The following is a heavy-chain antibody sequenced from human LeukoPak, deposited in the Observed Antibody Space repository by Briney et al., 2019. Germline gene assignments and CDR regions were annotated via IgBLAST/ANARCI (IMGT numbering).Heavy chain of an antibody. Sequence: SQTLSLTCAVSGGSISSGGYSWSWVRQPPGKGLEWIGYIYYSGSTYYNPSLKSRVTISVDTSKNQFSLKLSSATAADTAVYYCARETSQKGAHYMDVWGKGTTVTISS. V-gene: IGHV4-30-4*07. D-gene: IGHD3-16*01. CDR3: ARETSQKGAHYMDV. CDR2: IYYSGST. CDR1: GGSISSGGYS. J-gene: IGHJ6*03.